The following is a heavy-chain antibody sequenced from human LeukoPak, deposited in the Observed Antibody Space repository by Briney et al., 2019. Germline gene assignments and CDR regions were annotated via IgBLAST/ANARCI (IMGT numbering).Heavy chain of an antibody. J-gene: IGHJ4*02. D-gene: IGHD6-19*01. Sequence: GGSLRLSCAASGFTFRYYALGWVRQAPGKGLEWVSALSGTGGATAYAASVEGRFTISRDNSKNTLYLQMNSLRAEDTAVYYCASDRAGSRPYYFDYWGQGTLVTVSS. CDR1: GFTFRYYA. V-gene: IGHV3-23*01. CDR3: ASDRAGSRPYYFDY. CDR2: LSGTGGAT.